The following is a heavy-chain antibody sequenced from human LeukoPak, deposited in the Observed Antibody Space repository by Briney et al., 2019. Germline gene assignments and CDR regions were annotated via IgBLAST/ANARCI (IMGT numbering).Heavy chain of an antibody. D-gene: IGHD2-15*01. Sequence: SGGSLRLSCAASGFTFTNYAMNWVRQAPGKGLEWVSVISGSDGSTYYADSVKGRFTISRDNSKNTLYVQMNSLRAEDTAVYYCAKARGFCSGGSCYNPFDPWGQGTLVTVSS. CDR3: AKARGFCSGGSCYNPFDP. V-gene: IGHV3-23*01. CDR1: GFTFTNYA. J-gene: IGHJ5*02. CDR2: ISGSDGST.